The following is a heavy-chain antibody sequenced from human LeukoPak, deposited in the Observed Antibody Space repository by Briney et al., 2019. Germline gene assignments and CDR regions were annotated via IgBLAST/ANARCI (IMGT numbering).Heavy chain of an antibody. Sequence: PSQTLSLTCTVSGGSISSGSYYWSWIRQPAGKGLEWIGRIYTSGSTNYNPSLKSRVTMSVDTSKKQVSLKLSSVTAADTAVYYCARDQGISMVRGAPYYYYYMDVWGKGTTVTVSS. CDR1: GGSISSGSYY. CDR3: ARDQGISMVRGAPYYYYYMDV. D-gene: IGHD3-10*01. V-gene: IGHV4-61*02. J-gene: IGHJ6*03. CDR2: IYTSGST.